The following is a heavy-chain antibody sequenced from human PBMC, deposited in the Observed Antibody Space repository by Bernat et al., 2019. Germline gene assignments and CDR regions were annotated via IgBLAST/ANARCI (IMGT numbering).Heavy chain of an antibody. CDR1: GFTFSSYS. CDR3: ERELLGRMRRAVVGCPRSI. V-gene: IGHV3-48*01. CDR2: ITSSSSTI. Sequence: EVQLVESGGGLVQPGGSLRLSCAASGFTFSSYSMNWVRQAPGKGLEWVSYITSSSSTIYYADSVKGRFTISRDNAKNSLYLQMNSLRAEDTAVYYCERELLGRMRRAVVGCPRSIWGQGTMVTVSS. J-gene: IGHJ3*02. D-gene: IGHD6-19*01.